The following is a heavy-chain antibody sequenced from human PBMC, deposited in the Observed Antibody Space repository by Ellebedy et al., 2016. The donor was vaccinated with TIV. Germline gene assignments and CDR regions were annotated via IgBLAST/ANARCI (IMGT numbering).Heavy chain of an antibody. D-gene: IGHD3-10*01. CDR1: GFTVSSNF. Sequence: GESLKISCAASGFTVSSNFMTWVRQAPGKGLEWVSVIYGGGTIRYADSVKGRFTISRDNSKNTVDLQMNSLRAEDTAVYYCARVKGAYYGSSLDDWGQGTLVTVSS. V-gene: IGHV3-53*01. J-gene: IGHJ4*02. CDR3: ARVKGAYYGSSLDD. CDR2: IYGGGTI.